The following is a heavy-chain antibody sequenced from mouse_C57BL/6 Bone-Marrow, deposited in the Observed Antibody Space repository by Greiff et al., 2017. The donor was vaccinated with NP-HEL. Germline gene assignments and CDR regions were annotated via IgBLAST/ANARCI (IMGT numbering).Heavy chain of an antibody. D-gene: IGHD1-1*01. CDR1: GYTFTSYW. CDR2: IYPGSGST. CDR3: ARDPNYYGSSYGY. J-gene: IGHJ2*01. V-gene: IGHV1-55*01. Sequence: QVQLQQPGAELVKPGASVKMSCKASGYTFTSYWITWVKQRPGQGLEWIGDIYPGSGSTNYNEKFKSKATLTVDTSSSTAYMQLSSLTSEDSAVYYCARDPNYYGSSYGYWGQGTTLTVSS.